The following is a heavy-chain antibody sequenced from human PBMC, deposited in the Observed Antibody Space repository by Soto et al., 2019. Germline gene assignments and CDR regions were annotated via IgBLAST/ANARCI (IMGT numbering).Heavy chain of an antibody. CDR1: GGSISSGGYY. D-gene: IGHD2-2*01. J-gene: IGHJ5*02. V-gene: IGHV4-31*03. Sequence: SETLSLTCTVSGGSISSGGYYWSWIRQHPGKGLEWIGYIYYSGSTYYNPSLKSRVTISVDTSKNQFSLKLSSVTAADTAVYYCARATPVPAAIWFDPWGQGTLVTVSS. CDR2: IYYSGST. CDR3: ARATPVPAAIWFDP.